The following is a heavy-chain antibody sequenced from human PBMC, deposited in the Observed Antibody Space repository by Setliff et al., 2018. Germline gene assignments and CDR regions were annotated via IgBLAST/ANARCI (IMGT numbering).Heavy chain of an antibody. CDR3: RFWSGYYKNDY. Sequence: SETLSLRLSCAASGFTFSSFWMAWVRQSPGKGLDWIGEINHSGTTNYDPSLEGRISISVDTSKRQFSLKLTSVTAADMAVYYCRFWSGYYKNDYWAQGTLVTVSS. V-gene: IGHV4-34*08. CDR2: INHSGTT. D-gene: IGHD3-3*01. CDR1: GFTFSSFW. J-gene: IGHJ4*02.